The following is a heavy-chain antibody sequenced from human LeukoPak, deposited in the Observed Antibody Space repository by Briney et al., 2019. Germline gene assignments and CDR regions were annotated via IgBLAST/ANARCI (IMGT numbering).Heavy chain of an antibody. CDR1: GGSFSGYS. CDR3: ARDLKLWFGEGNWFDP. CDR2: IYYSGST. D-gene: IGHD3-10*01. V-gene: IGHV4-34*11. J-gene: IGHJ5*02. Sequence: SETLSLTCAVYGGSFSGYSWGWIRQPPGKGLEWIGSIYYSGSTYYNPSLKSRVTISVDTSKNQFSLKLSSVTAADTAVYYCARDLKLWFGEGNWFDPWGQGTLVTVSS.